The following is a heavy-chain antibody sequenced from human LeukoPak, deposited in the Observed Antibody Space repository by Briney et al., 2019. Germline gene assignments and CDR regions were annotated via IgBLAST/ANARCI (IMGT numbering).Heavy chain of an antibody. V-gene: IGHV3-74*01. CDR2: INSDGSST. Sequence: GGSLRLSCAASGFTFSSYWMHWVRQAPGKGLGWVSRINSDGSSTSYADSVKGRFTISRDNAKNTLYLQMNSLRAEDTAVYYCARDQMAYCSSTSCYDDGMDVWGKGTTVTVSS. CDR1: GFTFSSYW. J-gene: IGHJ6*04. CDR3: ARDQMAYCSSTSCYDDGMDV. D-gene: IGHD2-2*01.